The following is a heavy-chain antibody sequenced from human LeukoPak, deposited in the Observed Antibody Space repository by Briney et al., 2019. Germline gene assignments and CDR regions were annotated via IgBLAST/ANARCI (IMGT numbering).Heavy chain of an antibody. V-gene: IGHV3-7*03. CDR1: GFTFSTYW. D-gene: IGHD5-18*01. Sequence: GGSLRLSCEASGFTFSTYWMSWVRQAPGKGPECVANIKPDGSDKYYVDSMKGRFTISRDNSKNTLYLQMNSLRAEDTAVYYCASCGYSYGYYYYYGMDVWGQGTTVTVSS. CDR2: IKPDGSDK. CDR3: ASCGYSYGYYYYYGMDV. J-gene: IGHJ6*02.